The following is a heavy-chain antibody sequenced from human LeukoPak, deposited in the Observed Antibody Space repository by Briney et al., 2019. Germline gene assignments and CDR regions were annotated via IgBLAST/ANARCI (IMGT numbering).Heavy chain of an antibody. D-gene: IGHD3-10*01. CDR2: ISSSGSTI. J-gene: IGHJ4*02. CDR3: ARDMVRGVIRGYFDY. V-gene: IGHV3-11*01. Sequence: GGSLRLSCAASGFTFSDYYMSWIRQAPGEGLEWVSYISSSGSTIYYADSVKGRFTISRDNAKNSLYLQMNSLRAEDTAVYYCARDMVRGVIRGYFDYWGQGTLVTVSS. CDR1: GFTFSDYY.